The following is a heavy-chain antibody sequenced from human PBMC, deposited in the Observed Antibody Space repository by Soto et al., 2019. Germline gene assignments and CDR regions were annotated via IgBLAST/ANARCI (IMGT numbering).Heavy chain of an antibody. V-gene: IGHV4-31*03. CDR1: GGSISSGGYY. CDR2: IYYSGST. J-gene: IGHJ3*02. Sequence: QVQLQESGPGLVKPSQTLSLTCTVSGGSISSGGYYWSWIRQHPGKGLEWIGYIYYSGSTYYNPSLKRRVTISVHTSKNQFSLKLSSVPAADTDLYYCAREQLLWFGEGNAFDIWGQGTMVTVSS. CDR3: AREQLLWFGEGNAFDI. D-gene: IGHD3-10*01.